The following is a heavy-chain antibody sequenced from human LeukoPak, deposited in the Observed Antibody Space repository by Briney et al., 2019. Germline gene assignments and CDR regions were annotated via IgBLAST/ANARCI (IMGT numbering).Heavy chain of an antibody. J-gene: IGHJ4*02. V-gene: IGHV3-23*01. Sequence: GGSLRLSCAASGFTFSRYAMSWVRRAPGKGLEWVSEITGSGGSTYYADSVKGRFTISRDNSKNTLYLQMNSLRVEDTAVYYCSRDYWGQGTLVTVSS. CDR1: GFTFSRYA. CDR2: ITGSGGST. CDR3: SRDY.